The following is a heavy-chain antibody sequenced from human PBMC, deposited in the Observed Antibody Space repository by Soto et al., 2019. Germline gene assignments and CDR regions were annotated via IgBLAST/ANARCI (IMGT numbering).Heavy chain of an antibody. CDR1: GGSFSGYY. Sequence: SETLSLTCAVYGGSFSGYYWSWIRQPPGKGLGWIGEINHSGSTNYNPSLKSRVTISVDTSKNQFSLKLSSVTAADTAVYYCARGGYSNLDYYYGMDVWGQGTTVTVSS. D-gene: IGHD4-4*01. CDR2: INHSGST. J-gene: IGHJ6*02. CDR3: ARGGYSNLDYYYGMDV. V-gene: IGHV4-34*01.